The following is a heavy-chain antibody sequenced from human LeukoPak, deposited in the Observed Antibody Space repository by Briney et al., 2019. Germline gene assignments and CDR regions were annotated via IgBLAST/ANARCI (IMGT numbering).Heavy chain of an antibody. CDR1: GFNFDDYA. Sequence: GGSLRLSCAVSGFNFDDYAMHWVRQAPGRGLEWVSGINWKTGNGIYADFVKGRFTISRDNAKNSLYLQMSSLRAGDTALYYCTRRAARWQFDLWGRGTLLTVSS. J-gene: IGHJ2*01. CDR2: INWKTGNG. D-gene: IGHD5-24*01. V-gene: IGHV3-9*01. CDR3: TRRAARWQFDL.